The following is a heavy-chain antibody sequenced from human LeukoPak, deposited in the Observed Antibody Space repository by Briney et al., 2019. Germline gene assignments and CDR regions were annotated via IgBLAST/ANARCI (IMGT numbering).Heavy chain of an antibody. J-gene: IGHJ4*02. CDR1: GYSISSGYY. D-gene: IGHD1-1*01. V-gene: IGHV4-38-2*02. CDR3: ARDANEADFDY. Sequence: SETLSLTCTVSGYSISSGYYWGWIRQPPGKGLEWIGSIYHSGSTYYNPSLKSRVTISVDTSKNQFSLKLSSVTAADTAVYYCARDANEADFDYWGQGTLVTASS. CDR2: IYHSGST.